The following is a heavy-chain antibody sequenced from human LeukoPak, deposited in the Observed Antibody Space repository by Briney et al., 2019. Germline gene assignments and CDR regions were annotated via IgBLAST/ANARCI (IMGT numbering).Heavy chain of an antibody. CDR2: IDHRGDT. CDR3: ARGATISETGYFDF. Sequence: SETLSLTCAVYGGSFSRYYWSWIRQSPGKGREWIAEIDHRGDTNYNPSVKSRVTISVDTSKNQFSLKVRSLSAADTAVYYCARGATISETGYFDFWGQGTLVTVSS. CDR1: GGSFSRYY. V-gene: IGHV4-34*01. D-gene: IGHD5-24*01. J-gene: IGHJ4*03.